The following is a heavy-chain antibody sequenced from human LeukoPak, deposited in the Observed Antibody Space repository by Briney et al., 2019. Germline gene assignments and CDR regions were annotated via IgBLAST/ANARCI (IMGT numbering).Heavy chain of an antibody. V-gene: IGHV3-21*01. D-gene: IGHD2-15*01. CDR1: GFTFSSYS. CDR2: ISSSSSYI. J-gene: IGHJ6*03. CDR3: AGGPVLYYYYYMDV. Sequence: GGSLRLSCAAPGFTFSSYSMNWVRQAPGKGLEWVSSISSSSSYIYYADSVKGRFTISRDNAKNSLYLQMNSLRAEDTAVYYCAGGPVLYYYYYMDVWGKGTTVTVSS.